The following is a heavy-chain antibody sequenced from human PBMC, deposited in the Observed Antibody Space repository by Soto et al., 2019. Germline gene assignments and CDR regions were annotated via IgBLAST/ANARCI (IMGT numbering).Heavy chain of an antibody. CDR1: GYTFTGYY. D-gene: IGHD3-22*01. CDR3: AREQHDSSGYYKY. CDR2: INPNSGGT. J-gene: IGHJ4*02. Sequence: ASVKVSCKASGYTFTGYYMHWVRQAAGQGREWMGWINPNSGGTNYAQKFQGWVTMTRDTSISTAYMELSRLRSDDTAVYYCAREQHDSSGYYKYWGQGTLVTVSS. V-gene: IGHV1-2*04.